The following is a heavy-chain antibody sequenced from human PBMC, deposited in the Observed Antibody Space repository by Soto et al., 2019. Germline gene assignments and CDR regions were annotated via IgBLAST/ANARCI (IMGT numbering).Heavy chain of an antibody. J-gene: IGHJ3*02. CDR3: ARGLGSRGWYSPGDAFEI. CDR1: GFTFSDYW. Sequence: EVQLVESGGGLVQPGGSLRLSCAVSGFTFSDYWMSWVRQAPGKGLEWVANIKQDGNEKYYVDSVKGRFTISRDNAKNSLYLQMNSLRAEDTGVSYCARGLGSRGWYSPGDAFEICGQGTMVTVSS. V-gene: IGHV3-7*01. CDR2: IKQDGNEK. D-gene: IGHD6-19*01.